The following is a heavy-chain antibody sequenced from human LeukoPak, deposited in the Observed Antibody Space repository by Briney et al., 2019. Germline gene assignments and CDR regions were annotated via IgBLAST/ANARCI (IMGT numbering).Heavy chain of an antibody. CDR2: INHSGST. J-gene: IGHJ3*02. V-gene: IGHV4-34*01. CDR1: GGSFSGYY. Sequence: PSETLSLTCGVYGGSFSGYYWSWIRQPPGKGLEWIGEINHSGSTDYNPSLKSRVTISVDTSKNQISLKLSSVTAADTALYYCAGAYCGGDCYSGRAFDIWGQGTMVTVSS. CDR3: AGAYCGGDCYSGRAFDI. D-gene: IGHD2-21*02.